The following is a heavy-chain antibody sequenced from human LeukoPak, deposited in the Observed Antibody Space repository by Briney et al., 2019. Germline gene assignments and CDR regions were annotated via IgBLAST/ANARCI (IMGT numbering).Heavy chain of an antibody. CDR2: ISAYNGNT. J-gene: IGHJ5*02. CDR1: GYTFTSYG. Sequence: GASVMVSCKASGYTFTSYGISWVRQAPGQGLEWMGWISAYNGNTNYAQKLQGRVTMTTDTSTSTAYMELRSLRSDDTAVYYCARDPLGYCSSTSCYGINNWFDPWGQGTLVTVSS. V-gene: IGHV1-18*01. CDR3: ARDPLGYCSSTSCYGINNWFDP. D-gene: IGHD2-2*01.